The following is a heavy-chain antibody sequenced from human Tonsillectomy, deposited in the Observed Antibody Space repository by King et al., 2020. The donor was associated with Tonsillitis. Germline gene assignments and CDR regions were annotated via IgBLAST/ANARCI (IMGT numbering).Heavy chain of an antibody. V-gene: IGHV3-23*04. CDR1: AFTFTSYA. D-gene: IGHD3-10*01. CDR2: ITGSGSTT. CDR3: AKAPRFGELLYADWFDP. Sequence: VQLVESGGGLVQPGGSLRLSCATSAFTFTSYAMSWVRQIPGKGLEWVSAITGSGSTTYYADSVKGRFTISRDNSKKTLYLQMDSLRAEDTAIYYCAKAPRFGELLYADWFDPWGPGTLVTVSS. J-gene: IGHJ5*02.